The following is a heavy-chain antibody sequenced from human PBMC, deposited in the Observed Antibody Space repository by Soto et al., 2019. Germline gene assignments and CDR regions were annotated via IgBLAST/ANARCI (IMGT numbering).Heavy chain of an antibody. CDR2: IYYSGST. CDR3: ARTNSSGWYPYFDY. CDR1: GGSISSSSYY. J-gene: IGHJ4*02. D-gene: IGHD6-19*01. Sequence: QLQLQESGPGLVKPSETLSLTCTVSGGSISSSSYYLGWIRQPPGKGLEWIGSIYYSGSTYYNPSLKSRVTISVDTSKNQFSLKLSSVTAADTAVYYCARTNSSGWYPYFDYWGQGTLVTVSS. V-gene: IGHV4-39*01.